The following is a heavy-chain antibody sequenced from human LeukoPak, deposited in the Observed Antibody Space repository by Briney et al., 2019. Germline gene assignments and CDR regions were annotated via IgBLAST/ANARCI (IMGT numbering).Heavy chain of an antibody. CDR2: ISGSGGST. Sequence: GGSLRLSCAASGFTFSSYAMRWIRQAPGKGLEWVSAISGSGGSTYYADSVKGRFTISRDNSKNTLYLQMNSLRAEDTAVYYCAKDMDTAMVFDYWGQGTLVTVSS. CDR1: GFTFSSYA. CDR3: AKDMDTAMVFDY. V-gene: IGHV3-23*01. D-gene: IGHD5-18*01. J-gene: IGHJ4*02.